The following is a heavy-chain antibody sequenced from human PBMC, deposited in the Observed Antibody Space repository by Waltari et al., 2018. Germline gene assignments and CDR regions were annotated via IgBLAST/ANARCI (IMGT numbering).Heavy chain of an antibody. D-gene: IGHD5-12*01. J-gene: IGHJ3*02. CDR2: INHSGST. CDR1: GGSFSGYY. Sequence: QVHLQQWGAGLLKPSETLSLTCAVYGGSFSGYYWSWIRQPPGKGLEWIGEINHSGSTNYNPSLKSRVTISVDTSKNQFSLKLSSVTAADTAVYYCARGENSGLIDIWGQGTMVTVSS. V-gene: IGHV4-34*01. CDR3: ARGENSGLIDI.